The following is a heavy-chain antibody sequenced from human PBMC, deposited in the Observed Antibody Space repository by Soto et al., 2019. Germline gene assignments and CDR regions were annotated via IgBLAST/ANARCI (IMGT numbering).Heavy chain of an antibody. CDR2: IYTSGST. CDR3: ASLLMGWGSSWYGSMDV. V-gene: IGHV4-4*07. CDR1: GGSISSYY. Sequence: PSETLSLTCTVSGGSISSYYWSWVRQPAGKGLEWIGRIYTSGSTNYNPSLKSRVTMSVDTSKNQFSLKLSSVTAADTAVYYCASLLMGWGSSWYGSMDVWGQGTTVTVSS. D-gene: IGHD6-13*01. J-gene: IGHJ6*02.